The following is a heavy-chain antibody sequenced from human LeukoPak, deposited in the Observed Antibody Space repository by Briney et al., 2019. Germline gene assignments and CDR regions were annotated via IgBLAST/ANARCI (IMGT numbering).Heavy chain of an antibody. D-gene: IGHD3-22*01. CDR2: IYDSGST. CDR3: ARDPSGYFNY. J-gene: IGHJ4*02. CDR1: GGSVSSGSYY. V-gene: IGHV4-61*01. Sequence: SETLSLTCTVSGGSVSSGSYYWSWIRQPPGKGLGWIGYIYDSGSTNYNPSLKSRVTISVDTSKNQFSLKLSSVTAADTAVYYCARDPSGYFNYWGQGTLVTVSS.